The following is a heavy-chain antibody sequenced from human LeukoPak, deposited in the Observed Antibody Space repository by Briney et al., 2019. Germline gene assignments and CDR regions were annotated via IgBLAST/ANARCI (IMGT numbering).Heavy chain of an antibody. Sequence: ASVKVSCKASGGTFSSYAISWVRQAPAQGLEWMRRIIPILGIANYAQKFQGRVTITADKSTSTAYMELSSLRSEDTAVYYCANEGGSQYSSGWPDYWGQGTLVTVSS. D-gene: IGHD6-19*01. CDR3: ANEGGSQYSSGWPDY. CDR1: GGTFSSYA. CDR2: IIPILGIA. V-gene: IGHV1-69*04. J-gene: IGHJ4*02.